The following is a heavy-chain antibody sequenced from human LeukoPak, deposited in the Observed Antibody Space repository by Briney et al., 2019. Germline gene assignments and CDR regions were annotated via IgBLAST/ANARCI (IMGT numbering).Heavy chain of an antibody. CDR1: GFTFSSYG. CDR3: ARPTAPMYYDILTGYYVGLNAFDI. V-gene: IGHV3-33*01. CDR2: IWYDGSNK. Sequence: GGSLRLSCAASGFTFSSYGMHWVRQAPGKGLEWVAVIWYDGSNKYYADSVKGRFTISRDNSKNTLYLQMNSLRAEDTAAYYCARPTAPMYYDILTGYYVGLNAFDIWGQGTMDTVSS. D-gene: IGHD3-9*01. J-gene: IGHJ3*02.